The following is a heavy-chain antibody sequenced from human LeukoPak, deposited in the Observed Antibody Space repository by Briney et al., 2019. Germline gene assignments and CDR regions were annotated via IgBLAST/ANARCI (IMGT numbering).Heavy chain of an antibody. J-gene: IGHJ6*02. V-gene: IGHV1-69*13. D-gene: IGHD5-18*01. CDR1: GYTFTSYD. Sequence: ASVKVSCKASGYTFTSYDINWVRQAPGQGLEWMGGIIPIFGTANYAQKFQGRVTITADESTSTAYMELSSLGSEDTAVYYCARVQGYSYGFYYYYYGMDVWGQGTTVTVSS. CDR2: IIPIFGTA. CDR3: ARVQGYSYGFYYYYYGMDV.